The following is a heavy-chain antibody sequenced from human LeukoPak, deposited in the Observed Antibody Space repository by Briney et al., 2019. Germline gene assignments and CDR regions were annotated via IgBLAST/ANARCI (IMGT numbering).Heavy chain of an antibody. CDR3: AKDSRRDGYTCFGY. CDR1: GYPFTAYF. CDR2: INPNSGDT. D-gene: IGHD5-24*01. V-gene: IGHV1-2*02. J-gene: IGHJ4*02. Sequence: ASMKVSCKSSGYPFTAYFIHWVRQAPGQGLEWMGWINPNSGDTNYVQKFQGRVTMTRDTSISTSYMELTSLRSDDTAVYYCAKDSRRDGYTCFGYWGQGTLVTVSS.